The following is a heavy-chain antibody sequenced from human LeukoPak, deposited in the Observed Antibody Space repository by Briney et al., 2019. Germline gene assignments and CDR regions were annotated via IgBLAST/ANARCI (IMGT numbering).Heavy chain of an antibody. Sequence: PGVSVRLLCAASIFTFSRYDMRWAPRAPGKGRVGVLDLSGSGGSTYYADSVKGRFTISRDNSKNTLYLQMNSLRAEDTAVYYCASEIVVVVAATDDGDDYWGQGTLVTVSS. J-gene: IGHJ4*02. CDR1: IFTFSRYD. D-gene: IGHD2-15*01. CDR3: ASEIVVVVAATDDGDDY. CDR2: LSGSGGST. V-gene: IGHV3-23*01.